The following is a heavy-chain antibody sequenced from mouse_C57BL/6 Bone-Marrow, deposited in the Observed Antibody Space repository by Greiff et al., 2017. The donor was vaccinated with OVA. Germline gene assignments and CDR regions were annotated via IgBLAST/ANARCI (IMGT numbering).Heavy chain of an antibody. V-gene: IGHV1-66*01. CDR2: IYPGSGNT. D-gene: IGHD1-1*02. J-gene: IGHJ2*01. CDR1: GYSFTSYY. CDR3: ARGRWPHY. Sequence: VQLVESGPELVKPGASVKISCKASGYSFTSYYIHWVKQRPGQGLEWIGWIYPGSGNTKYNEKFKGKATLTADTSSSTAYMQLSSLTSEDSAVYYCARGRWPHYWGQGTTLTVSS.